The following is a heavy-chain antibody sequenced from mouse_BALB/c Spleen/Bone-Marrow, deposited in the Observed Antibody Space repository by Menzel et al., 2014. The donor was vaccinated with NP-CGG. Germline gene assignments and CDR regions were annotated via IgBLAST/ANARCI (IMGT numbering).Heavy chain of an antibody. CDR3: ARRATTVVATDY. CDR1: GYTFTSNW. D-gene: IGHD1-1*01. J-gene: IGHJ2*01. V-gene: IGHV1S81*02. CDR2: INPSNGRT. Sequence: QVQLQQPGAELVKPGASVKLSCKASGYTFTSNWMHWVKQRPGQGLEWIGEINPSNGRTNYNEKFKSKATLTVDKSSSTAYMQLSSLTSEDSAVYYCARRATTVVATDYWGQGTTLTVSS.